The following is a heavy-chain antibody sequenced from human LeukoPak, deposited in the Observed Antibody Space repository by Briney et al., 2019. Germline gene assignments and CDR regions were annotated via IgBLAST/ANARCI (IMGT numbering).Heavy chain of an antibody. CDR1: GGSISSYH. V-gene: IGHV4-59*01. Sequence: SETLSLTCTVSGGSISSYHWSWIRQPPGKGLEWIGYIYYSGSTNYNPSLKSRVTISVDTSKNQFSLKLSSVTAADTAVYYCARGGSSSWYRYWGQGTLVTVSS. CDR3: ARGGSSSWYRY. CDR2: IYYSGST. J-gene: IGHJ4*02. D-gene: IGHD6-13*01.